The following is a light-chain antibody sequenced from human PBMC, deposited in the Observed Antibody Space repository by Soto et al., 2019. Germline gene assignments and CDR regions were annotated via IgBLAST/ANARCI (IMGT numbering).Light chain of an antibody. CDR1: QGIGDT. CDR3: QQFGSSPLT. Sequence: EVVMRQSPATLSVSPGEGATLSCRASQGIGDTLAWYQHKPGQAPRLLIYATSSRAPDIPDRFSGSGSGTDFTLTINRLEPEDFAVYYCQQFGSSPLTFGQGTRLEIK. J-gene: IGKJ5*01. V-gene: IGKV3-20*01. CDR2: ATS.